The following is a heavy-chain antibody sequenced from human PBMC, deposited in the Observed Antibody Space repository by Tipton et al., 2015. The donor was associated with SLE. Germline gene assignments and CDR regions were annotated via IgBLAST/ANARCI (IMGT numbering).Heavy chain of an antibody. CDR1: GYSFTSYC. V-gene: IGHV5-51*03. D-gene: IGHD2-8*02. J-gene: IGHJ4*02. CDR2: IFPGDSDT. CDR3: ARRGGGYCSGGGCHYDY. Sequence: QLVQSGAEVKKPGESLKISCKGSGYSFTSYCVGWVRQMPGKGLEWMGIIFPGDSDTRYSPSFQGQVTISADKSISTAYLQWSSLKASDTAIYFCARRGGGYCSGGGCHYDYWGQGTLVTVSS.